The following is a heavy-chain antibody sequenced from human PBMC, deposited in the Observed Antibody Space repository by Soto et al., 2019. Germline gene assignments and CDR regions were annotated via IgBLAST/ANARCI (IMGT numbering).Heavy chain of an antibody. CDR1: GGSISSSNW. J-gene: IGHJ4*02. V-gene: IGHV4-4*02. CDR3: ARGITCSGGSCYSVQDY. Sequence: QVQLQESGPGLVKPSGTLSLTCAVSGGSISSSNWWSWVRQPQGKGLERIGEIFHSWSNHYNPSLKSRVTISVDKSKNQCSLNLNSVTAADTAMYYCARGITCSGGSCYSVQDYWGQGTLVTVSS. CDR2: IFHSWSN. D-gene: IGHD2-15*01.